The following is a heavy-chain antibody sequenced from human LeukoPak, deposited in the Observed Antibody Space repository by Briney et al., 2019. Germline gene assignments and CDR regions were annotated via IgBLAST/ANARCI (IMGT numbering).Heavy chain of an antibody. V-gene: IGHV4-4*02. CDR3: ARDGAVAGIDY. CDR1: GGSISSSNW. J-gene: IGHJ4*02. Sequence: SETLSLTCAVSGGSISSSNWWSWVRQPPGKGLEWIGYIYYSGSTNYNPSLKSRVTISVDTSKNQFSLKLSSVTAADTAVYYCARDGAVAGIDYWGQGTLVTVSS. CDR2: IYYSGST. D-gene: IGHD6-19*01.